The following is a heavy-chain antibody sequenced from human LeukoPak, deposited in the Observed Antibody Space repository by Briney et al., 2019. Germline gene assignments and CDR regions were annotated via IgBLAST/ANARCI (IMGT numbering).Heavy chain of an antibody. CDR2: IYYSGST. V-gene: IGHV4-61*08. Sequence: SETLSLTCAVSGGSISSGGYSWSWIRQPPGKGLEWIGYIYYSGSTNYNPSLKSRVTISVDTSKNQFSLKLSSVTAADTAVYYCARAGRDYYDPRPYYFDYWGQGTLVTVSS. CDR1: GGSISSGGYS. D-gene: IGHD3-22*01. J-gene: IGHJ4*02. CDR3: ARAGRDYYDPRPYYFDY.